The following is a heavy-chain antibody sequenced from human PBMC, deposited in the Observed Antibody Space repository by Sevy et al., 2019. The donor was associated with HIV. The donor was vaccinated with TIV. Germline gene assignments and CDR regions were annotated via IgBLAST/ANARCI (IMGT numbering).Heavy chain of an antibody. V-gene: IGHV1-2*02. Sequence: ASVKVSCKASGYTFTGYYMHWVRQAPGQGLEWMGWINPNSGGTNYAQKFQGRVTMTRDTSISTAYMELSRLRADDTAVYYCARAGSIAAAGTMGYWGQGTLVTVSS. D-gene: IGHD6-13*01. CDR1: GYTFTGYY. CDR2: INPNSGGT. CDR3: ARAGSIAAAGTMGY. J-gene: IGHJ4*02.